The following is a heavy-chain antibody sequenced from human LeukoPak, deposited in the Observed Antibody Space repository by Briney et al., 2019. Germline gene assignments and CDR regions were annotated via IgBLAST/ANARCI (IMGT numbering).Heavy chain of an antibody. D-gene: IGHD6-19*01. CDR2: IYYSGST. CDR3: ARHLYFQSSGWYFPLDEEGNYFDY. Sequence: PSETLSLTCTVSGGSISSSSYYWGWIRQPPGKGLEWIGSIYYSGSTYYNPSLKSRVTISVDTSKNQFSLKLSSVTAADTAVYYCARHLYFQSSGWYFPLDEEGNYFDYWGQGTLVTVSS. V-gene: IGHV4-39*01. J-gene: IGHJ4*02. CDR1: GGSISSSSYY.